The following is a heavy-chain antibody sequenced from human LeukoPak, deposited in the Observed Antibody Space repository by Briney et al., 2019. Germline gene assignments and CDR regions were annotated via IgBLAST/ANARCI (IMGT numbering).Heavy chain of an antibody. CDR3: ARNYYDSSAYYYFDY. J-gene: IGHJ4*02. CDR1: GFTVSSSY. D-gene: IGHD3-22*01. V-gene: IGHV3-66*01. Sequence: GRSLRPSCAASGFTVSSSYMNWVRQAPGKGLEWVSLIYSGGGTYYADSVKGRFTISRDNSKNTLYLQMNSLRAEDTAVYYCARNYYDSSAYYYFDYWGQGTLVTVSS. CDR2: IYSGGGT.